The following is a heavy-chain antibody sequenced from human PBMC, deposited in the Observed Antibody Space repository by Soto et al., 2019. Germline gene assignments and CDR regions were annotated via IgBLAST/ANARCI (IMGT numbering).Heavy chain of an antibody. V-gene: IGHV3-33*01. J-gene: IGHJ4*02. CDR2: IWYGGSNK. Sequence: QVQLVESGGGVVQPGRSLRLSCAASGFTFSSYGMHWVRQAPGKGLEWVAVIWYGGSNKYYADSVKGRFTISRDNSKNTLYLQMNSLRAEDTAVYYCARDLPNYDILTGYGPDYWGQGTLVTVSS. D-gene: IGHD3-9*01. CDR1: GFTFSSYG. CDR3: ARDLPNYDILTGYGPDY.